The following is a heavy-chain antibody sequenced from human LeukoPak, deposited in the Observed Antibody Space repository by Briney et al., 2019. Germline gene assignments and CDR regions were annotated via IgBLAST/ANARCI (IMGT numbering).Heavy chain of an antibody. CDR1: GYTFTSYG. D-gene: IGHD3-22*01. V-gene: IGHV1-18*01. CDR2: NSAYNGNT. J-gene: IGHJ4*02. Sequence: ASVKVSCKASGYTFTSYGISWVRQAPGQGLEWMGWNSAYNGNTNYAQKLQGRVTMTTDTSTSTAYMELRSLRSDDTAVYYCARTYTDYYDSSGLASYWGQGTLVTVSS. CDR3: ARTYTDYYDSSGLASY.